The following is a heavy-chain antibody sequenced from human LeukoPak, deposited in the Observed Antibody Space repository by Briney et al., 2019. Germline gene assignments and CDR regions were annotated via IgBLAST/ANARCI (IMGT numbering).Heavy chain of an antibody. CDR1: DGSISNYY. CDR3: AREREGIVIVPPARGAFDI. D-gene: IGHD2-2*01. J-gene: IGHJ3*02. Sequence: SETLSLTCSVSDGSISNYYWSWIRQPAGKGLEWIGRIYPSGSTNYKPSLKSRVTMSIDESKNQFSLKLSSVTAADTAVYYCAREREGIVIVPPARGAFDIWGQGTMVTVSS. V-gene: IGHV4-4*07. CDR2: IYPSGST.